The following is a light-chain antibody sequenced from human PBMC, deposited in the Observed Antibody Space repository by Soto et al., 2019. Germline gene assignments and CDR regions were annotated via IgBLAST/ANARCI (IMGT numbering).Light chain of an antibody. J-gene: IGLJ1*01. CDR3: AAWDDTLSGYV. Sequence: QSVLTQPPSSSGTPGQRVTVSCSGSSSNIGSNYVYWYQQLPGTAPKLLIYNNDQRPSGVPDRFSGSKSGTSASLAISGLRSEDEADYSCAAWDDTLSGYVFGAGTKLTVL. V-gene: IGLV1-47*02. CDR2: NND. CDR1: SSNIGSNY.